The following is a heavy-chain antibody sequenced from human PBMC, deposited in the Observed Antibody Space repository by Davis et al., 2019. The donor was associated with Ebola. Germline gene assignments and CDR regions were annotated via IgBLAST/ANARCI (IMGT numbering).Heavy chain of an antibody. Sequence: GESLKISCKGSGYSFTRYWIVWVRQMPGKGLEWMGIIYPGDSDTRYSPSFLGQVIFSADKSISTAYLQWSSLKVSDTATYYCARAPYYYDVSGFYVDFWGQGTLVTVSS. CDR1: GYSFTRYW. CDR2: IYPGDSDT. J-gene: IGHJ4*02. V-gene: IGHV5-51*01. CDR3: ARAPYYYDVSGFYVDF. D-gene: IGHD3-22*01.